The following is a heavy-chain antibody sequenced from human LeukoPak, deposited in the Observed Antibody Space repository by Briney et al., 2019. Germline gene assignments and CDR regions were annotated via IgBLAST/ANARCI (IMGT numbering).Heavy chain of an antibody. V-gene: IGHV3-30*04. D-gene: IGHD4-17*01. Sequence: GGSLRLSCAAPGFTFSSYAMHLVRQAPGKGLEWVAVISYDGSNKYYADSVKGRFTISRDNSKNTLYLQMNSLRAEDTAVYYCARDRVSVGTVTAPGYWGQGTLVTVSS. CDR2: ISYDGSNK. CDR3: ARDRVSVGTVTAPGY. CDR1: GFTFSSYA. J-gene: IGHJ4*02.